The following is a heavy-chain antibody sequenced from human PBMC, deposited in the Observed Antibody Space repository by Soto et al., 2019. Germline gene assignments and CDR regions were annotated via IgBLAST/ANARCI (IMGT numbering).Heavy chain of an antibody. CDR3: ARDIIVLSRTGMDV. Sequence: EENLVESGGGLVQPGGSLRLSCAASGFTFSIYTMNWVRQAPGKGLEWVAYINSGSGTKNYADSVKGRFTISRDDAKKTMFLQMGSLRDEDSAVYYCARDIIVLSRTGMDVWGQGTTVTVSS. CDR2: INSGSGTK. V-gene: IGHV3-48*02. J-gene: IGHJ6*02. CDR1: GFTFSIYT. D-gene: IGHD3-22*01.